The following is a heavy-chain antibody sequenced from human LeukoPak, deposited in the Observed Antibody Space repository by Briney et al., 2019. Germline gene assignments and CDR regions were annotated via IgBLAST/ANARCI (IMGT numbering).Heavy chain of an antibody. Sequence: SETLSLTCTISGGSISSSYWSWIRQPAGEGLEWIGRISTSGSTNYNPSPKSRVTVSADTSKKQLSLKLTSVTAADTAVYYCARDVSWFDAWGQGTLVTVSS. CDR2: ISTSGST. V-gene: IGHV4-4*07. J-gene: IGHJ5*02. CDR1: GGSISSSY. CDR3: ARDVSWFDA.